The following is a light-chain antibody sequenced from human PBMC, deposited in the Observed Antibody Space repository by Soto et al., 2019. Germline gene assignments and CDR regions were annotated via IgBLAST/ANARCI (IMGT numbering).Light chain of an antibody. CDR1: QTVGTY. V-gene: IGKV3-11*01. CDR3: QQRGSWPRT. J-gene: IGKJ2*01. Sequence: EIVLTQSPATLSLSPGDRATLSCRASQTVGTYLAWYQQKPGQAPRLLIYDASNRATDIPLRFSGSGSGTDFTLTSSSLEPEDCAVYYCQQRGSWPRTFGQGSKLE. CDR2: DAS.